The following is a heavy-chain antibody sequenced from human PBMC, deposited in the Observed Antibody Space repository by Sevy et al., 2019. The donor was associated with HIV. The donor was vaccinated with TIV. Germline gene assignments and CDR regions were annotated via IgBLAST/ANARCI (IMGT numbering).Heavy chain of an antibody. CDR3: AKKQSRTTVVTPDFDY. CDR1: GFTFSSYG. Sequence: GGSLRLSCAASGFTFSSYGMHWVRQAPGKGLEWVAVISYDGSNKYYADSVKGRFTISRDNSKNTLYLQMNSLRAEDTAVYYYAKKQSRTTVVTPDFDYWGQGTLVTVSS. D-gene: IGHD4-17*01. V-gene: IGHV3-30*18. J-gene: IGHJ4*02. CDR2: ISYDGSNK.